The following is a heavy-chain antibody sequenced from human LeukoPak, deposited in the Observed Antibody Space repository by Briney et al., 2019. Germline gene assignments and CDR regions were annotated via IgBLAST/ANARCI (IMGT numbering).Heavy chain of an antibody. CDR2: ISHSGST. V-gene: IGHV4-30-2*01. D-gene: IGHD4-17*01. CDR1: GFTFSSYA. J-gene: IGHJ4*02. CDR3: ARDSTMTVH. Sequence: LRLSCAASGFTFSSYAMTWVRQAPGKGLEWIGYISHSGSTYYNPSLKSRVTMSVDRSQNQFSLELSSVTAADTAVYYCARDSTMTVHWGQGTLVTVSS.